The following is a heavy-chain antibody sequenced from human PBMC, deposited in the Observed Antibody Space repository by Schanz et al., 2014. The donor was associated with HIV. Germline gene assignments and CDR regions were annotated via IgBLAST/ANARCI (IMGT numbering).Heavy chain of an antibody. J-gene: IGHJ4*02. CDR1: GFTFTNHG. Sequence: QMQLVESGGGVVQPGRSLRLSCAASGFTFTNHGMHWVRQAPGKGLEWVTLIYYDGTNKYYAGPVKGRFTISRDNSKNTVYLQLNSLRAEDTAVYYCAKRRDSGYAYFDYWGQGTLVTVSS. D-gene: IGHD1-1*01. V-gene: IGHV3-30*18. CDR3: AKRRDSGYAYFDY. CDR2: IYYDGTNK.